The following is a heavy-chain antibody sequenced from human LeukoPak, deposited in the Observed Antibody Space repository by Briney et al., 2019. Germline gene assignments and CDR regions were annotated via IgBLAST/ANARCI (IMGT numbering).Heavy chain of an antibody. D-gene: IGHD3-3*01. CDR2: ISAYNGNT. V-gene: IGHV1-18*01. Sequence: GASVKVSCKASGYTFTSYGISWVRQAPGQGLEWMGWISAYNGNTNYAQKLQGRVTMTTDTSTSTAYMELRSLRSDDTAVYYCAREVYYDFWSGYYTGLPLDYWGQGTLVTVSS. CDR3: AREVYYDFWSGYYTGLPLDY. J-gene: IGHJ4*02. CDR1: GYTFTSYG.